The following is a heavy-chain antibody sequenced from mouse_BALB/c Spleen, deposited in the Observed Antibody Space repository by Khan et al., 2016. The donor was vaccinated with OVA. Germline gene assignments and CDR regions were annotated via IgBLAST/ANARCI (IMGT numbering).Heavy chain of an antibody. CDR2: IGPGSSNA. CDR1: GYTFTSYW. CDR3: ARENYYGRSCCSMDY. V-gene: IGHV1S41*01. D-gene: IGHD1-1*01. J-gene: IGHJ4*01. Sequence: DLVKPGASVKLSCKASGYTFTSYWINWIKQRPGQGLEWIGRIGPGSSNAYYNDMFKDKATLTVDTSSNTAHIQLSSLSSEDSAVYVCARENYYGRSCCSMDYWGQGTSVTVSA.